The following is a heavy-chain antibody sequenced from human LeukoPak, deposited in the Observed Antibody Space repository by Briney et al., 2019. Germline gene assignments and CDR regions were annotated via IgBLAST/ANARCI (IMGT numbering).Heavy chain of an antibody. CDR2: ISWNSGSI. D-gene: IGHD3-22*01. CDR1: GFTFDDYA. J-gene: IGHJ3*02. CDR3: AKDSQSLIVSAFDI. Sequence: GGSLRLPCAASGFTFDDYAMHWVRQAPGKGLEWVSGISWNSGSIGYADSVKGRFTISRDNAKNSLYLQMNSLRAEDTALYYCAKDSQSLIVSAFDIWGQGTMVTVSS. V-gene: IGHV3-9*01.